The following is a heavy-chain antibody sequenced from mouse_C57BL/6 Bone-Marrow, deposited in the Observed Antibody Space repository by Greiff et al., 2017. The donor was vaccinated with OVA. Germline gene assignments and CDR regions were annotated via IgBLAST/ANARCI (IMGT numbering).Heavy chain of an antibody. Sequence: VKLMESGAELVKPGASVKISCKASGYAFSSYWMNWVKQRPGKGLEWIGQIYPGDGDTNYNGKFKGKATLTADKSSSTAYMQLSSLTSEDSAVYFCARSRQLRFSYAMDYWGQGTSVTVSS. J-gene: IGHJ4*01. V-gene: IGHV1-80*01. CDR3: ARSRQLRFSYAMDY. CDR2: IYPGDGDT. CDR1: GYAFSSYW. D-gene: IGHD3-2*02.